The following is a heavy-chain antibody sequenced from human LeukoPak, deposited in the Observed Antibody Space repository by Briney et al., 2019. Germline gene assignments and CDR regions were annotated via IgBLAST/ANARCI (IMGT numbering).Heavy chain of an antibody. CDR2: MSGSGGST. CDR3: AATTVTSDY. CDR1: GFTFSSYG. V-gene: IGHV3-23*01. J-gene: IGHJ4*02. D-gene: IGHD4-17*01. Sequence: GGTLRLSCAASGFTFSSYGMSWVRQAPGKGLEWVSAMSGSGGSTYYADSVKGRFTISRDNSKNTLYLQMNSLRAEDTAVYYCAATTVTSDYWGQGTLVTASS.